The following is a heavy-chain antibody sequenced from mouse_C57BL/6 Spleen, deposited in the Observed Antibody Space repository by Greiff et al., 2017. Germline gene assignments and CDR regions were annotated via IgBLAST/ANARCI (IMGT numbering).Heavy chain of an antibody. Sequence: EVNLVESEGGLVQPGSSMKLSCTASGFTFSDYYMAWVRQVPEKGLEWVANINYDGSSTYYLDSLKSRFIISRDNAKNILYLQMSSLKSEDTATYYCARELTGTMDYWGQGTSVTVSS. V-gene: IGHV5-16*01. J-gene: IGHJ4*01. CDR1: GFTFSDYY. D-gene: IGHD4-1*01. CDR2: INYDGSST. CDR3: ARELTGTMDY.